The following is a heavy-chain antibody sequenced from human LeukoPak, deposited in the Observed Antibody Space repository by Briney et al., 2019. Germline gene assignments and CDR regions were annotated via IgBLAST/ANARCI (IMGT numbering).Heavy chain of an antibody. Sequence: GASEKVSCKASGYTFTSYDTNWVRQATGQGLEWMGWMNPNSGNTGYAQKFQGRVTMTRNTSISTAYMELSSLRSEDTAVYYCTASSPTDYWGQGTLVTVSS. CDR1: GYTFTSYD. V-gene: IGHV1-8*01. CDR3: TASSPTDY. CDR2: MNPNSGNT. J-gene: IGHJ4*02.